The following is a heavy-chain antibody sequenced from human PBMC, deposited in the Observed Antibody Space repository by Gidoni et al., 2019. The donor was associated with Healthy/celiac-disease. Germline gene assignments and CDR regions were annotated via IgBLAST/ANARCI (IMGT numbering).Heavy chain of an antibody. V-gene: IGHV3-23*01. Sequence: EVQLLESGGGLVQPGGSLRLSCAASGFTFSSYAMSWVRQAPGKGLEWVSAISGSGGSTYYADSVKGRFTISRDNSKHTLYLQMNSLRAEDTAVYYCASSGYYDFWSGYYVDYWGQGTLVTVSS. J-gene: IGHJ4*02. CDR3: ASSGYYDFWSGYYVDY. CDR2: ISGSGGST. CDR1: GFTFSSYA. D-gene: IGHD3-3*01.